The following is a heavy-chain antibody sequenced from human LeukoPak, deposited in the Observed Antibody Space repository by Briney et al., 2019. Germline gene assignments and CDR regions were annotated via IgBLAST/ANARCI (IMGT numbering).Heavy chain of an antibody. CDR3: ARLSYYFDSSGYYITPIDY. CDR1: GFTFSSYW. CDR2: INQDGGEK. J-gene: IGHJ4*02. V-gene: IGHV3-7*01. Sequence: GGSLRLSCATSGFTFSSYWMTWVRQAPGKGLEWVANINQDGGEKYYVDSVKGRFTISRDSAKNSLYLQMNSLRAEDTAVYYCARLSYYFDSSGYYITPIDYWGQGTLVTVSS. D-gene: IGHD3-22*01.